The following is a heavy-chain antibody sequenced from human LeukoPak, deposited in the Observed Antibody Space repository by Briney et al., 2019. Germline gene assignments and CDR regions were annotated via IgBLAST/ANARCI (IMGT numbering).Heavy chain of an antibody. Sequence: NSSETLSLTCTVSGGSISSGDYYWSWLRQPPGKGLEWIGYIYYSGSTYYNPSLKSRVTISVDTSKNQFSLKLSSVTAADTAVYYCARLYSGYDWDFDYWGQGTLVTVSS. CDR1: GGSISSGDYY. V-gene: IGHV4-30-4*01. CDR3: ARLYSGYDWDFDY. CDR2: IYYSGST. D-gene: IGHD5-12*01. J-gene: IGHJ4*02.